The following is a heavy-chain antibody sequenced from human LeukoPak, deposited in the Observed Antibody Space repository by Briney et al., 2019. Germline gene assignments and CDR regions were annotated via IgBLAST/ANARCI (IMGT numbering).Heavy chain of an antibody. CDR3: ARAKGLMVYAILGDY. J-gene: IGHJ4*02. V-gene: IGHV1-18*01. Sequence: ASVKVSCKASGYTFTSYGISWVRQAPGQGLEWMGWISAYNGNTNYAQKLQGRVTMTTDTSTSTAYMELRSLRSDDTAVYYCARAKGLMVYAILGDYWGQGTLVTVSS. CDR1: GYTFTSYG. CDR2: ISAYNGNT. D-gene: IGHD2-8*01.